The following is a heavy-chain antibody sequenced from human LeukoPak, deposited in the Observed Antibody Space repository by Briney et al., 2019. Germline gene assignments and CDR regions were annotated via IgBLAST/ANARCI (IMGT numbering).Heavy chain of an antibody. J-gene: IGHJ6*03. D-gene: IGHD3-3*01. V-gene: IGHV4-38-2*02. CDR2: IYHSGST. CDR1: GYSISSGYY. Sequence: SETLSLTCTVSGYSISSGYYWGWIRQPPGKGLEWIGSIYHSGSTYYNPSLKSRVTISVDTSKNQFSLKLSSVTAADTAVYYCARAQLPYYDFWSGYYSYYMDVWGKGTTVTVSS. CDR3: ARAQLPYYDFWSGYYSYYMDV.